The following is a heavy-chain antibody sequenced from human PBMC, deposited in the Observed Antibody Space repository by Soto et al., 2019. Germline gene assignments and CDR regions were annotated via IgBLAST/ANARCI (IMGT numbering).Heavy chain of an antibody. Sequence: QVQLVESGGGVVQPGRSLRLSCAASGFTFSSSGMHWVRQAPGKGLEWVALIWYDGSEKYYADSVKGRFTISRDNSKNTLYLQMNSLRAEDTAVYYCERGPYSGGFDYWGQGTLVTVSS. J-gene: IGHJ4*02. D-gene: IGHD1-26*01. CDR1: GFTFSSSG. CDR3: ERGPYSGGFDY. CDR2: IWYDGSEK. V-gene: IGHV3-33*01.